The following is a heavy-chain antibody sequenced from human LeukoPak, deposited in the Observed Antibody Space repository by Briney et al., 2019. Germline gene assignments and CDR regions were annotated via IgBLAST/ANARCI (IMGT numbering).Heavy chain of an antibody. CDR2: ISTGSSFI. CDR3: ARTDYYAKSIDY. Sequence: GGSLRLPCAASGFTFSSYSMNWVRQAPGKGLEWVSSISTGSSFIYYADSVKGRFIISRDIAKNSLYLQMNSLRAEDTAVYYCARTDYYAKSIDYWGQGTLVTVS. CDR1: GFTFSSYS. D-gene: IGHD2-8*01. V-gene: IGHV3-21*01. J-gene: IGHJ4*02.